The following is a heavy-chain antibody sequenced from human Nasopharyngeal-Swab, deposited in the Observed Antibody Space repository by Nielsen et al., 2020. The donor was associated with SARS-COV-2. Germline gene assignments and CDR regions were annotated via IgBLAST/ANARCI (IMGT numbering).Heavy chain of an antibody. CDR1: GYLLSELS. J-gene: IGHJ6*03. Sequence: ASVKVSCKVYGYLLSELSMHWVRHAPGKGLEWMGGFDPEDGQTIYAQNSQGRVTMTEDTSTDTAYMELSSLRSDDTAVYYCATSAASSQRGHYSYYYMDVWGKGATVTVSS. CDR3: ATSAASSQRGHYSYYYMDV. V-gene: IGHV1-24*01. CDR2: FDPEDGQT.